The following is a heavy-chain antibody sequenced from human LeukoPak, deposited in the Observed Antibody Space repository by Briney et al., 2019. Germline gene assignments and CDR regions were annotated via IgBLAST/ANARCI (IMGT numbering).Heavy chain of an antibody. CDR2: ISGSGGST. V-gene: IGHV3-23*01. Sequence: GGSLRLSCAASGFTFSSYAMSWVRQAPAKGLEWVSAISGSGGSTYYADSVKGRFTISRDNSKNTLYLQMNSLRAEDTAVYYCAKVDSSGYYYGYFDYWGQGTLVTVSS. D-gene: IGHD3-22*01. CDR3: AKVDSSGYYYGYFDY. CDR1: GFTFSSYA. J-gene: IGHJ4*02.